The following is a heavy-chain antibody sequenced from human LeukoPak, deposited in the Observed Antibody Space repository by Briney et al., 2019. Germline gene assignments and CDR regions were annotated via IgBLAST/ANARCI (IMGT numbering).Heavy chain of an antibody. J-gene: IGHJ4*02. CDR2: ISAYNGNT. CDR3: ARDTLIIGAHFDY. D-gene: IGHD3-16*01. CDR1: GYTFTSYG. V-gene: IGHV1-18*01. Sequence: GASVKVSCKASGYTFTSYGISWVRQAPGQGLEWMGWISAYNGNTNYAQKLQGRVTMTTDTSTSTDYMELRSLRSDDTAVYYCARDTLIIGAHFDYWGQGTLVTVSS.